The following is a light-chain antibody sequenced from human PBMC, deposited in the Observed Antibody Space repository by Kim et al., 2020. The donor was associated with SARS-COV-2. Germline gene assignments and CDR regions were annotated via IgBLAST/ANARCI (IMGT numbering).Light chain of an antibody. CDR1: SSDVGGYNF. CDR2: EVS. CDR3: SSYAGSNTLV. Sequence: GQPVTISCTGTSSDVGGYNFVSWYQQIPGKAPKLMIYEVSKRPSGVPDRFSGSKSGNTASLTVSGLRAEDESDYYCSSYAGSNTLVFGGGTQLTVL. J-gene: IGLJ2*01. V-gene: IGLV2-8*01.